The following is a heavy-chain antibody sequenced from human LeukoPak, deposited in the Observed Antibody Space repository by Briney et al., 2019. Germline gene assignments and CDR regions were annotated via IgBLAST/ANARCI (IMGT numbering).Heavy chain of an antibody. J-gene: IGHJ4*02. D-gene: IGHD6-13*01. V-gene: IGHV3-49*04. CDR2: IRSKAYGGTT. CDR1: GFTFGDYA. CDR3: TRGSRGSSWYTPTIDY. Sequence: GGSLRLSCTASGFTFGDYAMSWVRQAPGKGLEWVGFIRSKAYGGTTEYAASVKGRFTISRDDSKSIAYLQMNSLKTEDTAVYYCTRGSRGSSWYTPTIDYWGQGTLVTVSS.